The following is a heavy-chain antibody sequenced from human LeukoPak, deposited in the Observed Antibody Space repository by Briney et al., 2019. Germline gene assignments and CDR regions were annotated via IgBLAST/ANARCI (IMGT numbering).Heavy chain of an antibody. V-gene: IGHV3-7*01. CDR3: ASYNWGSAPGYFDL. Sequence: PGGSLRLSCAASGFTFSSYWMSWVRRAPGKGLEWVANIKQDGSEKYYVDSVKGRFTISRDNAKNSLYLQMNSLRAEDTAVYYCASYNWGSAPGYFDLWGRGTLVTVSS. D-gene: IGHD7-27*01. CDR1: GFTFSSYW. CDR2: IKQDGSEK. J-gene: IGHJ2*01.